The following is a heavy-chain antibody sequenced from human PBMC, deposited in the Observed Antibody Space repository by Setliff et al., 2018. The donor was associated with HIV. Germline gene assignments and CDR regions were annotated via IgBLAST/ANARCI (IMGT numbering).Heavy chain of an antibody. J-gene: IGHJ5*02. V-gene: IGHV4-59*01. CDR3: VRALPKPRGLTWFDP. CDR1: GVSISNYY. Sequence: PSETLSLTCTVSGVSISNYYWSWIRQTPEMGLEWIGYMYYGGATNYNPSLKSRVTISQYTSHNQFSLKLTSVTVTDTAVYYCVRALPKPRGLTWFDPWGQGTLVTVSS. CDR2: MYYGGAT. D-gene: IGHD3-10*01.